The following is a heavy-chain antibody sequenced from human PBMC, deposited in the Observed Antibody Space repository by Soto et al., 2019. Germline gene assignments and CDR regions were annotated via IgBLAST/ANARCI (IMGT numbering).Heavy chain of an antibody. CDR3: ARDGGRHSGGIDY. CDR1: GGTFSSYS. D-gene: IGHD1-26*01. CDR2: IIPIFGTA. J-gene: IGHJ4*02. Sequence: QVQLVQSGAEVKKPGSSVKVSCKASGGTFSSYSINWVRRAPGQGLEWMGEIIPIFGTAHYAQKVQGRVTITSDESTSTAYMELSSLRSEDTAVYYCARDGGRHSGGIDYWGQGTVVTVSS. V-gene: IGHV1-69*01.